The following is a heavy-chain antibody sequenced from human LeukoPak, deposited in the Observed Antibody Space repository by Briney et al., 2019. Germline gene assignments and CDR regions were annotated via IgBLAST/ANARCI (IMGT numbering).Heavy chain of an antibody. Sequence: PGGSLSLSGAASGFTFSSYCRSWLRQAPGQGLKGVANIKQDGREKYYVDSVKGRFTISRDNAKTSLYLQMNSRRAEDTAVYYCARVNSGWYFYYYYYYMDVWGKGTTVAVSS. J-gene: IGHJ6*03. D-gene: IGHD6-19*01. CDR2: IKQDGREK. V-gene: IGHV3-7*01. CDR1: GFTFSSYC. CDR3: ARVNSGWYFYYYYYYMDV.